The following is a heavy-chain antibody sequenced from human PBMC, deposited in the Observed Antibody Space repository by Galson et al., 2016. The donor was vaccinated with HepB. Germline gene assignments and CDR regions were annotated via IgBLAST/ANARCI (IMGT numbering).Heavy chain of an antibody. CDR2: INSDGNTT. D-gene: IGHD3-10*01. Sequence: SLRLSCAASGFTFSSYWMHWVRQSPEEGLVWVSHINSDGNTTAYAASVKGRFTISRDNAKKTLYLQLNSLRVEDTAVYYWARDPLLWGHCFDPWGQGTLVTVSS. CDR1: GFTFSSYW. J-gene: IGHJ5*02. CDR3: ARDPLLWGHCFDP. V-gene: IGHV3-74*01.